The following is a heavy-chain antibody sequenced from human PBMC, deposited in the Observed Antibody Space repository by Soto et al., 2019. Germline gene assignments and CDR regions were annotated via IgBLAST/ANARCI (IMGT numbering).Heavy chain of an antibody. V-gene: IGHV1-69*13. Sequence: SVKVSCKASGGTFSSYAISWVRQAPGQGLEWMGGIIPIFGTANYAQKFQGRVTITADESTSTAYMELSSLRSEDTAVYYCARGGGVGATWLDAFDIWGQGTMVTVSS. CDR3: ARGGGVGATWLDAFDI. J-gene: IGHJ3*02. CDR2: IIPIFGTA. D-gene: IGHD1-26*01. CDR1: GGTFSSYA.